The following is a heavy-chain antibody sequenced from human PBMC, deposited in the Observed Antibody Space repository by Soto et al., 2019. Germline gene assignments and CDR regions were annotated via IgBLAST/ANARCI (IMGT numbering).Heavy chain of an antibody. CDR3: AREGYCSGGGCSGGMDV. CDR1: GFAFSGYG. J-gene: IGHJ6*02. D-gene: IGHD2-15*01. V-gene: IGHV3-33*01. Sequence: QAQLVESGGGVVRPGRSQRLSCAASGFAFSGYGMHWVRQAPGKGLEWVAFIWFDGSDALYSDSVKGRFSITRDNSKNKLFLQLNSLRGDDTAVYYCAREGYCSGGGCSGGMDVWGQGTTVTVSS. CDR2: IWFDGSDA.